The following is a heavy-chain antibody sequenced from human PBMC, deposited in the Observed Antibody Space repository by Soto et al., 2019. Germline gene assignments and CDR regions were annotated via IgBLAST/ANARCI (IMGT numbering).Heavy chain of an antibody. V-gene: IGHV3-72*01. J-gene: IGHJ4*02. CDR3: ARVSTPSIDY. CDR1: GFTFSDHY. CDR2: IRNKANSYTT. D-gene: IGHD2-15*01. Sequence: EVQLVESGGGLVQPGGSLRLSCAASGFTFSDHYMDWVRQAPGKGLEWVGRIRNKANSYTTEYAASVKGRFTISRDDSKNSLYLQMNSLKTADTAVYYCARVSTPSIDYWGQGTLVTVSS.